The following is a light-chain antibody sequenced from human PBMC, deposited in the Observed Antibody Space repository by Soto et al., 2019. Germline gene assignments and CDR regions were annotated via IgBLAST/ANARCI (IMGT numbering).Light chain of an antibody. Sequence: EIVLTQSPATLSLSPGERATLSCRASQSVGNNLAWYQQKPGQAPGLLIYEASTRATGIPARFSGSGSGTDFTLTISSLEPEDFAVYYCQQYYRWPVTFGGGTKLEIK. J-gene: IGKJ4*01. CDR2: EAS. CDR3: QQYYRWPVT. V-gene: IGKV3-11*01. CDR1: QSVGNN.